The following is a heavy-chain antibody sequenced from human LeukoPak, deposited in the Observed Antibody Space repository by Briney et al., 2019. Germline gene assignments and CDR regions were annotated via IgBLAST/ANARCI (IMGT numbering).Heavy chain of an antibody. CDR1: GGSISSYY. D-gene: IGHD3-3*01. CDR2: IYTSGST. J-gene: IGHJ4*02. Sequence: SETLSLTCTVSGGSISSYYWSWIRQPAGKGLEWIGRIYTSGSTSYNPSLKSRVTILVDTSKNLFSLKLSSMTAADTAVYYCASSEKDEVLRFLEWSPGFDYWAREPWSPSPQ. CDR3: ASSEKDEVLRFLEWSPGFDY. V-gene: IGHV4-4*07.